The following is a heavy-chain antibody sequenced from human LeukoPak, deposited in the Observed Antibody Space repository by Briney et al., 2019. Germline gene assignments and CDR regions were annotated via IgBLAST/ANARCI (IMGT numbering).Heavy chain of an antibody. CDR1: GFTFNSYW. J-gene: IGHJ4*02. Sequence: GGSLRLSCAASGFTFNSYWMIWVRQAPGKGLEGVANINPDGSGKYYVDSVKGRFTISRDNAKKSLYLQMNSLRAEDTAVYYCASKQGDYWGQGTLVTVSS. CDR2: INPDGSGK. CDR3: ASKQGDY. V-gene: IGHV3-7*01.